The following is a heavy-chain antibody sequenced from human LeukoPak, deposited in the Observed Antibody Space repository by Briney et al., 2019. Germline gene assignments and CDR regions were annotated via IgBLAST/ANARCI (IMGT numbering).Heavy chain of an antibody. CDR2: IKSQSEGATT. J-gene: IGHJ6*03. Sequence: GGSLRLSCTASGFIFRKAWMTWVRQAPGKGLEWVDQIKSQSEGATTDYAAPVKGRFIISRDDSRDTLFLQLSSLEIEDTAVYYCSANMFGVFVGRDQAYYYMDVWGKGTTVTVSS. CDR1: GFIFRKAW. V-gene: IGHV3-15*01. CDR3: SANMFGVFVGRDQAYYYMDV. D-gene: IGHD3-3*02.